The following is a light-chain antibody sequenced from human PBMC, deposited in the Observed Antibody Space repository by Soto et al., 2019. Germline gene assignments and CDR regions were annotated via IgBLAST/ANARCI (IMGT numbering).Light chain of an antibody. V-gene: IGKV1-5*03. CDR3: QHYNSYPPT. CDR2: KAS. Sequence: DIQMTQSPSSLSASVEDRVTITCRASQSISNRLNWYQQKPGKAPKLLIYKASTLHSGVPSRFSGSRSGPDFTLTISSLQPEDFATYYCQHYNSYPPTFGQGTKVEIK. CDR1: QSISNR. J-gene: IGKJ1*01.